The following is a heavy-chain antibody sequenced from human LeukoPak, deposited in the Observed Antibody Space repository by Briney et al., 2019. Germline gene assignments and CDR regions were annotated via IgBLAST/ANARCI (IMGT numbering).Heavy chain of an antibody. CDR2: IYYSGST. J-gene: IGHJ4*02. D-gene: IGHD2-15*01. V-gene: IGHV4-59*01. Sequence: PSETLSLTCTVSGGSISSYYWSWIRQPPGKGLEWIGYIYYSGSTNYSPSLKSRVTISVDTSKNQFSLKLSSVTAADTAVYYCAREGYCSGGSCPGGTDYWGQGTLVTVSS. CDR1: GGSISSYY. CDR3: AREGYCSGGSCPGGTDY.